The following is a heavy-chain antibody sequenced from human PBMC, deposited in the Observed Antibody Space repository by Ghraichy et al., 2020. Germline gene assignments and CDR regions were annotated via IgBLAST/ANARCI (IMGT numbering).Heavy chain of an antibody. D-gene: IGHD3-9*01. CDR1: GFTFSSYG. V-gene: IGHV3-33*01. J-gene: IGHJ4*02. Sequence: GGSLRLSCAASGFTFSSYGMHWVRQAPGKGLEWVAVIWYDGSNKYYADSVKGRFTISRDNSKNTLYLQMNSLRAEDTAVYYCARDLRPYDILTGPFDYWGQGTLVTVSS. CDR3: ARDLRPYDILTGPFDY. CDR2: IWYDGSNK.